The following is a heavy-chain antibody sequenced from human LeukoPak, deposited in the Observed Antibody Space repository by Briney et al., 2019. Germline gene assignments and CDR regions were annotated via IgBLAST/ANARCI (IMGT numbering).Heavy chain of an antibody. Sequence: PGGSLRLSCAASGFTFSTYWMHWVRQAPGKGLVWVSCINTDGSTTTYADSVKGRFTISRDNAKNTLYLQMNSLRAEDTAVYYCAREKKSSTSMDYWGQGTLVTVST. J-gene: IGHJ4*02. D-gene: IGHD2-2*01. V-gene: IGHV3-74*01. CDR2: INTDGSTT. CDR1: GFTFSTYW. CDR3: AREKKSSTSMDY.